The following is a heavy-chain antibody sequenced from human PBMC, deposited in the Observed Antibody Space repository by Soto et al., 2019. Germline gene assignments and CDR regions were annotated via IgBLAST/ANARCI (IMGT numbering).Heavy chain of an antibody. J-gene: IGHJ4*02. Sequence: QVQLVESGGGVVQPGRSLRLSCAASGFTFSSYGMHWVRQAPGKGLEWVAVIWYDGSNKYYADSVKGRFTISRDNSKNTLYLQMNSLRAEDTAVYYCARDPSSSWYLVGFTPDFDYWGQGTLVTVSS. CDR2: IWYDGSNK. D-gene: IGHD6-13*01. CDR3: ARDPSSSWYLVGFTPDFDY. V-gene: IGHV3-33*01. CDR1: GFTFSSYG.